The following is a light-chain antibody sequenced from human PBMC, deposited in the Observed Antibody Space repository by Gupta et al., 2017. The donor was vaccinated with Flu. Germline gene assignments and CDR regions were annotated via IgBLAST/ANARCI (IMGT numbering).Light chain of an antibody. J-gene: IGKJ4*01. CDR1: QTVYSN. CDR2: DAS. Sequence: VTLSLSPGERATVSCRASQTVYSNLAWYQQTPGQAPRLLIYDASTRATGIPARFSGSGSETEFILSISSLQSEDFAVYYCQQYTAWPLSFGGGTTVEI. CDR3: QQYTAWPLS. V-gene: IGKV3-15*01.